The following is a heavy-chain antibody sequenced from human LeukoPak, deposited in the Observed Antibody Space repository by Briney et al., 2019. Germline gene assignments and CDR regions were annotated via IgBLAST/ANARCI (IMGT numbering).Heavy chain of an antibody. Sequence: GGSLRLSCAASGFTFSSYAMHWVRQAPGKGLEWVAVISYDGSNKYYADSVKGRFTISRDNSKNTLYLQMNSLRAEDTTAYYCARPLPQWDCSSTSCPYYYYGMDVWGQGTTVTVSS. V-gene: IGHV3-30-3*01. CDR1: GFTFSSYA. D-gene: IGHD2-2*01. CDR2: ISYDGSNK. J-gene: IGHJ6*02. CDR3: ARPLPQWDCSSTSCPYYYYGMDV.